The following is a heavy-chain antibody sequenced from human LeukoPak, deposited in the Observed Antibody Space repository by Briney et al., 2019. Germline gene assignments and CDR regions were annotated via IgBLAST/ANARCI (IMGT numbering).Heavy chain of an antibody. CDR1: GGSISSYY. D-gene: IGHD3-10*01. V-gene: IGHV4-59*01. J-gene: IGHJ6*03. Sequence: SETLSLTCTVSGGSISSYYWSWIRQPPGKGLEWIGYIYYSGSTNYNPSLKSRVTISVDTSKNQFSLKLSSVTAADTAVYYCASVLGFGELYYYYMDVWGKGTTVTISS. CDR3: ASVLGFGELYYYYMDV. CDR2: IYYSGST.